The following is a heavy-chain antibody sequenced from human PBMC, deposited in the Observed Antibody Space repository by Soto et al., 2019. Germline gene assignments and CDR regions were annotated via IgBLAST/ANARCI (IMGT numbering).Heavy chain of an antibody. D-gene: IGHD2-21*02. CDR2: ISYDGSNK. CDR1: GFTFSSYA. J-gene: IGHJ4*02. V-gene: IGHV3-30-3*01. Sequence: GGSLRLSCAASGFTFSSYAMHWVRQAPGKGLEWVAVISYDGSNKYYADSVNGRFTISRDNSKNTLYLQMNRLRAEDTAVYYCARMAYCGGDCPRALDYWGQGTLVTVSS. CDR3: ARMAYCGGDCPRALDY.